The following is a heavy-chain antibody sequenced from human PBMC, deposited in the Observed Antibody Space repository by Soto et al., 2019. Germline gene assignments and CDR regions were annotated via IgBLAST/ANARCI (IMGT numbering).Heavy chain of an antibody. J-gene: IGHJ4*02. CDR1: GFTFSDYA. V-gene: IGHV3-23*01. CDR2: ISDGDGDT. CDR3: AKGRTYVDF. Sequence: LLQSGGDLVQPGGSLRLSCAASGFTFSDYAMPWVRQAPGKGLEWVSDISDGDGDTHYADSVRGRFVISRDNSKNTLFLEMNSLRAEDAAVYYCAKGRTYVDFWGQGSLVTVSS.